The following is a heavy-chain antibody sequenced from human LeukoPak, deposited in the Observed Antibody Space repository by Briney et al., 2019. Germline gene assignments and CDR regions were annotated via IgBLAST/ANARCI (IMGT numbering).Heavy chain of an antibody. CDR1: GYTFSSND. Sequence: ASVKVSCKASGYTFSSNDINWVRQATGQGLEWMGWMNPHSGNTGYAQKFQGRVTITRNSSISTAYMELSSLRSEDTAVYYCARAPLYCSGGSCLFGYWGQGTLVTVSS. CDR2: MNPHSGNT. CDR3: ARAPLYCSGGSCLFGY. V-gene: IGHV1-8*01. J-gene: IGHJ4*02. D-gene: IGHD2-15*01.